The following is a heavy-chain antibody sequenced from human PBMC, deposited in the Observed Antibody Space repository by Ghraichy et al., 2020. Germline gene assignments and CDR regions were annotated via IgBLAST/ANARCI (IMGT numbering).Heavy chain of an antibody. CDR1: GYTFSTYD. V-gene: IGHV1-8*01. D-gene: IGHD1-26*01. Sequence: ASVKVSCKASGYTFSTYDIHWVRQATGQGPEWMGWVSPDSGNTAYGQKFQGRVTLTANTSISTAYMELSNFRFDDSALYYCARGLYARGSYYPPDSWGQGSLITVSS. J-gene: IGHJ4*02. CDR2: VSPDSGNT. CDR3: ARGLYARGSYYPPDS.